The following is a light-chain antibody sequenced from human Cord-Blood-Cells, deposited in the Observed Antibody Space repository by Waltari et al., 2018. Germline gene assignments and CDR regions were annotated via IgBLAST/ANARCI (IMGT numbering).Light chain of an antibody. CDR3: CSYAGSSTYWV. Sequence: QSALTQPASVSGSPGQSITISCTGTSSDVGSYNLVSWYQQHPGKAPKLMIYEGSKRTSGVSNRFSGYESSNTASLTISGLQAEHEADYYCCSYAGSSTYWVFGGGTKLTVL. CDR1: SSDVGSYNL. CDR2: EGS. V-gene: IGLV2-23*01. J-gene: IGLJ3*02.